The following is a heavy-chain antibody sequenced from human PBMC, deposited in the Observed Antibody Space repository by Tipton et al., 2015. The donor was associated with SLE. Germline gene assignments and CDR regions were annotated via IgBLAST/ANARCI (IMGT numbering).Heavy chain of an antibody. V-gene: IGHV4-34*01. CDR3: ARDGCSSTSCYSDGNWFDP. Sequence: LRLSCAVYGGSFSGYYWSWIRQPPGKGLEWIGEINHSGSTNHNPSLKSRVTISVDTSKNQFSLRLSSVTAADTAVYYCARDGCSSTSCYSDGNWFDPWGQGTLVTVSS. CDR1: GGSFSGYY. D-gene: IGHD2-2*02. J-gene: IGHJ5*02. CDR2: INHSGST.